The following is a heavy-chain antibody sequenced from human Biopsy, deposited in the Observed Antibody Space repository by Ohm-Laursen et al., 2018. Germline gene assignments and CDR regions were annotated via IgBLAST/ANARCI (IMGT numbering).Heavy chain of an antibody. CDR1: GDAFLGYY. Sequence: ASVKASCKAFGDAFLGYYPHWVRQAPGHGLAWMGSIYPNSGDTDFAQKFQGRVSMTRDTSVGTAYLELSSLRSDDTAIYYCARDLLEWSLPSWGQGTLVTVSS. CDR3: ARDLLEWSLPS. D-gene: IGHD3-3*01. V-gene: IGHV1-2*02. J-gene: IGHJ4*02. CDR2: IYPNSGDT.